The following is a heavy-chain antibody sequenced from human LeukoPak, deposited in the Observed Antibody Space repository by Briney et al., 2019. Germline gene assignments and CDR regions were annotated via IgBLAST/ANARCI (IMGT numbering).Heavy chain of an antibody. CDR2: IRYDGSNK. D-gene: IGHD2-2*01. V-gene: IGHV3-30*02. CDR3: ASSVVVPAAIDY. CDR1: GFTFSSYG. Sequence: PGGSLRLSCAASGFTFSSYGMHWVRQAPGKGLEWVAFIRYDGSNKYYADSVKGRFTISRDNPKNTLYLQMNSLGAEDTAVYYCASSVVVPAAIDYWGQGTLVTVSS. J-gene: IGHJ4*02.